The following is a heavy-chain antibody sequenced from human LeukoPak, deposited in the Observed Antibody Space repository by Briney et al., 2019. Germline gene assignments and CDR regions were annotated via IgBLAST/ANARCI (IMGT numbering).Heavy chain of an antibody. V-gene: IGHV1-18*01. CDR2: ISAYNGNT. Sequence: GASVKVSCKASGYTFTSHGISWVRQAPGQGLEWMGWISAYNGNTNYAQKLQGRVTMTTDTSTSTAYMELRSLRSDDTAVYYCARDYRSPPDYYYGMDVWGQGTTVTVSS. CDR1: GYTFTSHG. CDR3: ARDYRSPPDYYYGMDV. J-gene: IGHJ6*02.